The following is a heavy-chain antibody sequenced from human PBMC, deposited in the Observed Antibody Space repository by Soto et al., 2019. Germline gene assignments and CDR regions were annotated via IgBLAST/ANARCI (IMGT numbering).Heavy chain of an antibody. V-gene: IGHV1-18*01. D-gene: IGHD2-21*02. CDR3: ARDNTPFNVVVTVGNY. CDR2: ISAYNGNT. Sequence: QVQLVQSGAEVKKPGASVKVSCKASGYTFTSYGISWVRQAPGQGLEWMGWISAYNGNTNYAQKLQGRVTMTTDTATSTAYMELRSLRSDDTAVYYCARDNTPFNVVVTVGNYWGQGTLVTVSS. CDR1: GYTFTSYG. J-gene: IGHJ4*02.